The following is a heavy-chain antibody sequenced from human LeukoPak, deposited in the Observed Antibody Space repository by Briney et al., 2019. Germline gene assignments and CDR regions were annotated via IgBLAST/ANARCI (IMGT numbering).Heavy chain of an antibody. CDR2: IYLSGST. V-gene: IGHV4-30-2*01. D-gene: IGHD5-18*01. Sequence: KPSQTLSLTCAVSGGSISSGDYSWSWIRQPPGKGLEWIGYIYLSGSTYYNPSLKIRVTISVDRSKNQFSLKLSSVTAADTAVYYCARHVRPYSYGLNWFDPWGQGTLVTVSS. CDR1: GGSISSGDYS. CDR3: ARHVRPYSYGLNWFDP. J-gene: IGHJ5*02.